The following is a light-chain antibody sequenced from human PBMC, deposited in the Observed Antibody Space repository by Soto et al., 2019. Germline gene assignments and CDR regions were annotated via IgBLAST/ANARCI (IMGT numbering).Light chain of an antibody. CDR1: QTIRSY. CDR3: QQSFSLPRT. Sequence: DIQLTQSPPSLSASVGDRVTITCRASQTIRSYLNWYQQKPGKAPKFLIYATSRLQSGVPSRFNGSGSGPDFALTITNLQPEDFATYFCQQSFSLPRTFGPGTTVHI. V-gene: IGKV1-39*01. J-gene: IGKJ3*01. CDR2: ATS.